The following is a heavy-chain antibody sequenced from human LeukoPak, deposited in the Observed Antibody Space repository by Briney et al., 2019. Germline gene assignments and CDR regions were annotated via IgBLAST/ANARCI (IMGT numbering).Heavy chain of an antibody. Sequence: SETLSLTCTVSGGSISSYYWSWIRQPPGKGLEWIGYIYYSGSTNYNPSLKSRVTISVDTSKNQFSLKLSSVTAADTAVYYCARVFGVVIVDAFDIWGQGTMVTVSS. D-gene: IGHD3-3*01. CDR3: ARVFGVVIVDAFDI. CDR2: IYYSGST. CDR1: GGSISSYY. V-gene: IGHV4-59*12. J-gene: IGHJ3*02.